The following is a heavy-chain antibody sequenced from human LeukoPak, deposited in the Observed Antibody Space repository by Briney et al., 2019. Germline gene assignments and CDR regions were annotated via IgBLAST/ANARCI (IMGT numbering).Heavy chain of an antibody. CDR1: GGSFSGYY. Sequence: PSETLSLTCAVYGGSFSGYYWSWIRQPPGKVLEWIGEINHSGSTNYNPSLKSRVTISVDTSKNQFTLKLSSVTAADTAVYYCATTLITVAGISFEYCGQGTLVTVSS. V-gene: IGHV4-34*01. CDR2: INHSGST. D-gene: IGHD6-19*01. J-gene: IGHJ4*02. CDR3: ATTLITVAGISFEY.